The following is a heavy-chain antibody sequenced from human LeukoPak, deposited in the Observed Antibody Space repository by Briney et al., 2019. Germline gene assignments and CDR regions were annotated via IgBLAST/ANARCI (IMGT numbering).Heavy chain of an antibody. D-gene: IGHD3-3*01. CDR1: GYIFSSYW. V-gene: IGHV5-51*01. Sequence: GESLKISCQGSGYIFSSYWIAWVRQMPGRGLEWMGIIYPGDSDTRYSPSFQGQVTISADTSTSTAYLQWSSLKASDTGMYYCARQEGFDLWSGFYTGYYSGMDVWGQGTTVTVSS. CDR3: ARQEGFDLWSGFYTGYYSGMDV. CDR2: IYPGDSDT. J-gene: IGHJ6*02.